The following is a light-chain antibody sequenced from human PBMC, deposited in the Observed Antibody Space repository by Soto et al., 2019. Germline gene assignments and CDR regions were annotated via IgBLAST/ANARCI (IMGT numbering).Light chain of an antibody. CDR2: EVV. V-gene: IGLV2-8*01. CDR1: KNDIGVYDF. Sequence: QSVLTHPPSASGSPGQSVTISCTGTKNDIGVYDFVSWYQHHPGKAPRLIIYEVVQRPSGVPDRFSGSKSGNTASLTVSGLQAADEADYSCSSYTSSRTLYVFGNGTKAAIL. CDR3: SSYTSSRTLYV. J-gene: IGLJ1*01.